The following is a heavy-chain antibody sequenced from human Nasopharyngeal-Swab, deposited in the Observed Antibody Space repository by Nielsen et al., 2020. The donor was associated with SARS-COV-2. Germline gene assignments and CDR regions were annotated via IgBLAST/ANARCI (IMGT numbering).Heavy chain of an antibody. CDR3: AKDDGDIVVVVAATLGY. D-gene: IGHD2-15*01. Sequence: GESLKISCAASGFTFSNYGMHWVRQAPGKGLEWVAVIWYDGSNKYYADSVKGRFTISRDNSKNTLYLQMNSLRAEDTAVYYCAKDDGDIVVVVAATLGYWGQGTLVTVSS. CDR1: GFTFSNYG. V-gene: IGHV3-30*02. J-gene: IGHJ4*02. CDR2: IWYDGSNK.